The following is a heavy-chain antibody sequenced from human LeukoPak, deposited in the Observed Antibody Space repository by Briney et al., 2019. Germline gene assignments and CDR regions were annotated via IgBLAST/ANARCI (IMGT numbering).Heavy chain of an antibody. CDR2: VDGGGGGT. D-gene: IGHD6-13*01. Sequence: PXGSLRLSCAASGFTFSSYAMTWVRQAPGRGLEWVSSVDGGGGGTYYADSVKGRFTISRDNSKDTLYLQMNGLRAEDTAVYFCAKQSAGSAAWYSLHYDFWGQGTLVTVSS. CDR3: AKQSAGSAAWYSLHYDF. J-gene: IGHJ4*02. CDR1: GFTFSSYA. V-gene: IGHV3-23*01.